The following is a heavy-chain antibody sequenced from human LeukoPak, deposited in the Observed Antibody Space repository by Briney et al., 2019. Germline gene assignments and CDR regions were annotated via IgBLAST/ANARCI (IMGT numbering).Heavy chain of an antibody. CDR2: IKQDGSEK. CDR1: GFTFSSYW. J-gene: IGHJ4*02. Sequence: GGSLRLSCAASGFTFSSYWMSWVRQAPGKGLEWVANIKQDGSEKYYVDSVKGRFTISRDNAKNSLYLQMNSLRAEDTAVYYCARTPIVGATPFDYWGQGTLVTVSS. CDR3: ARTPIVGATPFDY. V-gene: IGHV3-7*01. D-gene: IGHD1-26*01.